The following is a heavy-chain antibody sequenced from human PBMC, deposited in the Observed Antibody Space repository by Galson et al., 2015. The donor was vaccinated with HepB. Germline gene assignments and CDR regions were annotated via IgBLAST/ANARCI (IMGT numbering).Heavy chain of an antibody. Sequence: SLRLSCAASGFTFSSYAMHWVRQAAGKGLEWVAIISYDGTKKYYADSVKGRFTISRDNSKNTLYLQMNSLRAEDTAVYYCARDRTTFYDSSGYTTGDAFDIWGQGTMVTVSS. CDR1: GFTFSSYA. D-gene: IGHD3-22*01. CDR3: ARDRTTFYDSSGYTTGDAFDI. CDR2: ISYDGTKK. J-gene: IGHJ3*02. V-gene: IGHV3-30*04.